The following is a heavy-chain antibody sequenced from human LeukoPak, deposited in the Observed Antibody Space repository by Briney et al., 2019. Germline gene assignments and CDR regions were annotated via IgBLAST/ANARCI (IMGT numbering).Heavy chain of an antibody. J-gene: IGHJ4*02. CDR2: IYHSGST. D-gene: IGHD2-15*01. CDR1: GGSISSSNW. CDR3: ARARYCSGGSCFQPNFDY. Sequence: PSETLSLTCAVSGGSISSSNWWSWVRQPPGKGLEWIGEIYHSGSTNYNPSLKSRVTISVDKSKNQFSLKLSSVTAADTAVYYCARARYCSGGSCFQPNFDYWGQGTLVTVSS. V-gene: IGHV4-4*02.